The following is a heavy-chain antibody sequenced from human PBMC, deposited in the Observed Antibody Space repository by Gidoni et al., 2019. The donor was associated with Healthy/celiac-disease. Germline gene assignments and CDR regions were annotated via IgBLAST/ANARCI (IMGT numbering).Heavy chain of an antibody. CDR1: GGSISSGDYY. D-gene: IGHD3-3*01. Sequence: QVQLQESGPGLVKPSQTLSLTCTVPGGSISSGDYYWSWIRQPPGKGLEWIGYIYYSGSTYYNPSLKSRVTISVDTSKNQFSLKLSSVTAADTAVYYCARGYSDDFWSGYQGWFDPWGQGTLVTVSS. V-gene: IGHV4-30-4*01. CDR3: ARGYSDDFWSGYQGWFDP. CDR2: IYYSGST. J-gene: IGHJ5*02.